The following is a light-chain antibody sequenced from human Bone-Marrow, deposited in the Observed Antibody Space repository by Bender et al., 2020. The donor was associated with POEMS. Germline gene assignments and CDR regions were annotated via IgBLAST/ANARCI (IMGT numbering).Light chain of an antibody. CDR2: DVN. CDR1: SNDIGRNNY. V-gene: IGLV2-14*01. Sequence: QSALTQPASVSGSPGQSITISCTGSSNDIGRNNYVSWFQQHPGKAPKLMIYDVNNRPSGVSTRFSGSKSGKTASLTISGLQAEDEADYYCFSFTSSSTHVFGTGTKVSVL. CDR3: FSFTSSSTHV. J-gene: IGLJ1*01.